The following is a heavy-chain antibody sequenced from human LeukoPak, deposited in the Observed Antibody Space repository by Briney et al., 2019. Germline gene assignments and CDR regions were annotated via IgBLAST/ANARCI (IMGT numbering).Heavy chain of an antibody. V-gene: IGHV3-48*01. Sequence: PGGSLRLSCTASGFTLSTYSMNWVRQAPGKGLEGGAFITRSSRTIYYADSAKGRFTISRDNAKNSLYLQMNSLRAEDTAVYYCARALLAYCGGDCYNGFDPWGQGTLVTVSS. CDR2: ITRSSRTI. D-gene: IGHD2-21*02. J-gene: IGHJ5*02. CDR1: GFTLSTYS. CDR3: ARALLAYCGGDCYNGFDP.